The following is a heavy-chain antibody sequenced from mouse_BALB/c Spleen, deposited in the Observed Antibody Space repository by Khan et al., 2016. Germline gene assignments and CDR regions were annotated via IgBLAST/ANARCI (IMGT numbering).Heavy chain of an antibody. Sequence: EVQLVESGGGLVQPKGSLKLSCAASGFTFNTYAMNWVRQAPGKGLEWVARIRSKSNNYATYYADSVKDRFTISRDDSQSMLYLQMNNLKTEDTAMYYCVRGGNYLDYWGQGTTLTVSS. CDR1: GFTFNTYA. V-gene: IGHV10-1*02. CDR2: IRSKSNNYAT. J-gene: IGHJ2*01. CDR3: VRGGNYLDY.